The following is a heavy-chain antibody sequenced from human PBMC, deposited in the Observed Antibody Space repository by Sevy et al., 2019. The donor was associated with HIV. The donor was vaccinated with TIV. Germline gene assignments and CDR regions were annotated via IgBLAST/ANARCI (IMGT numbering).Heavy chain of an antibody. Sequence: GGSLRLSCVGSAFTLNNTWMSWVRQAPGKGLEWVGRIKSKSDGGTTDYGVPVRGRFIISRDDLKNTVYLEMNSLKSEDTGVYYCTTDPPGYYYGSGTAPYMDVWGKGTTVTVSS. CDR2: IKSKSDGGTT. CDR3: TTDPPGYYYGSGTAPYMDV. D-gene: IGHD3-10*01. J-gene: IGHJ6*04. V-gene: IGHV3-15*05. CDR1: AFTLNNTW.